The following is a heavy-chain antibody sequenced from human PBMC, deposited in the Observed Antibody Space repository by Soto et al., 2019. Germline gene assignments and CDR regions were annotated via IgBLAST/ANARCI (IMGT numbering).Heavy chain of an antibody. CDR3: ARTYYYGSGSYYTDPYFDY. J-gene: IGHJ4*02. D-gene: IGHD3-10*01. Sequence: PSETLSLTCTVSGGSISSGGYYWSWIRQHPGKGLEWIGYIYYSGSTYYNSSLKSRVTISVDTSKNQFSLKLSSVTAADTAVYYCARTYYYGSGSYYTDPYFDYWGQGTLVTVSS. CDR1: GGSISSGGYY. V-gene: IGHV4-31*03. CDR2: IYYSGST.